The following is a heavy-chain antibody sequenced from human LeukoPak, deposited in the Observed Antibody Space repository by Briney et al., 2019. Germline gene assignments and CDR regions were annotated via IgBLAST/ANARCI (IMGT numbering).Heavy chain of an antibody. CDR3: ARGTNNYDFWSGYNPANWFDP. D-gene: IGHD3-3*01. CDR1: GGSISSGDYY. J-gene: IGHJ5*02. Sequence: SETLSLTCTVSGGSISSGDYYWSWIRQPPGKGLEWIGYIYYSGSTYYSPSLKSRVTISVDTSKSQFSLKLSSVTAADTAVYYCARGTNNYDFWSGYNPANWFDPWGQGTLVTVSS. V-gene: IGHV4-30-4*01. CDR2: IYYSGST.